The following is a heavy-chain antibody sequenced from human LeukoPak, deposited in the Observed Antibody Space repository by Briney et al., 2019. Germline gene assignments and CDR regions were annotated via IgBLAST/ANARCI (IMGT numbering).Heavy chain of an antibody. CDR1: GGSISSSSYY. CDR2: IYYSGST. J-gene: IGHJ6*03. CDR3: ARDRNYYYYYLDV. Sequence: PSETLSLTCTVSGGSISSSSYYWGWIRQPPGTGLEWIGSIYYSGSTYYNPSLKSRVTISVDTSKNQSSLKLSSVTAADTAVYYCARDRNYYYYYLDVWGKGPTVTISS. V-gene: IGHV4-39*07.